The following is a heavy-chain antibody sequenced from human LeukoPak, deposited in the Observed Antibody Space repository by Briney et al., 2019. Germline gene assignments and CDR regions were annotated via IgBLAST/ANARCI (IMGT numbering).Heavy chain of an antibody. CDR1: GFTFSSYG. V-gene: IGHV3-30*18. D-gene: IGHD6-13*01. CDR3: AKEVGAAAGPFDY. CDR2: ISYDGSNK. J-gene: IGHJ4*02. Sequence: PGRSLRLSCAASGFTFSSYGMHWVRQAPGKGLEGVAVISYDGSNKYYADSVKGRFTISRDNSKNTLYLQMNSLRAEDTAVYYCAKEVGAAAGPFDYWGQGTLVTVSS.